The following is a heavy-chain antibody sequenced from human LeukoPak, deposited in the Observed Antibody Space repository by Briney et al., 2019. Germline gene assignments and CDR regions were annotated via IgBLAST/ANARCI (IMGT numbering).Heavy chain of an antibody. J-gene: IGHJ3*02. CDR1: GFTFSSYA. CDR3: AKVGCSGGNCYAAFDI. CDR2: ISYDGSVK. D-gene: IGHD2-15*01. Sequence: GGSLRLSCAASGFTFSSYATRWVRQAPGKGLEWVAVISYDGSVKFYADSVKGRFTISRDNSKNTLYLQMNSLRAEDTSVYYCAKVGCSGGNCYAAFDIWGQGTMVTVSS. V-gene: IGHV3-30*18.